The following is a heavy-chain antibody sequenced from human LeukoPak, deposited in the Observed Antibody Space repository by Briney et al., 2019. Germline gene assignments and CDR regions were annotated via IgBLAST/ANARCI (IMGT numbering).Heavy chain of an antibody. CDR2: ISGSGGST. V-gene: IGHV3-23*01. D-gene: IGHD6-19*01. Sequence: PGGSLRLSCAASGFNVNNAWMSWVRQAPGKGLEWVSAISGSGGSTYYADSVTGRFTISRDNSKNTLYLQMNSLRAEDTAVYYCAKDNRGVDQWLVPRNDYWGQGTLVTASS. CDR1: GFNVNNAW. J-gene: IGHJ4*02. CDR3: AKDNRGVDQWLVPRNDY.